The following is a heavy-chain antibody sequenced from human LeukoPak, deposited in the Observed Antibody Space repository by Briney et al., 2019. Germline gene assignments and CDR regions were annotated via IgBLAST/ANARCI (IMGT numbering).Heavy chain of an antibody. CDR2: ISYDGSNK. V-gene: IGHV3-30-3*01. J-gene: IGHJ6*02. CDR3: ARTKYCSSTSCYPIGYYYYGMDV. Sequence: GGSLRLSCAASGFTFSSHAMHWVRQAPGKGLEWVAVISYDGSNKYYADSVKGRFTISRDNSKNTLYLQMNSLRAEDTAVYYCARTKYCSSTSCYPIGYYYYGMDVWGQGTTVTVSS. CDR1: GFTFSSHA. D-gene: IGHD2-2*01.